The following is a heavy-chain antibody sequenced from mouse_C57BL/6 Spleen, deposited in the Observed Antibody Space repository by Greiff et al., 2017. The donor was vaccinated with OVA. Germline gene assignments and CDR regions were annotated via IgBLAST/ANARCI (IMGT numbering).Heavy chain of an antibody. CDR3: TREGSSYGYFDV. D-gene: IGHD1-1*01. V-gene: IGHV1-15*01. Sequence: QVHVKQSGAELVRPGASVTLSCKASGYTFTDYEMHWVKQTPVHGLEWIGAIDPETGGTAYNQKFKGKAILTADKSSSTAYMELRSLTSEDSAVYYRTREGSSYGYFDVWGTGTTVTVSS. J-gene: IGHJ1*03. CDR2: IDPETGGT. CDR1: GYTFTDYE.